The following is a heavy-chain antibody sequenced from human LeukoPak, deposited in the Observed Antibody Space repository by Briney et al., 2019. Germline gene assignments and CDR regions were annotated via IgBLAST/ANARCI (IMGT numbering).Heavy chain of an antibody. D-gene: IGHD3-3*01. V-gene: IGHV3-23*01. CDR2: ISGSGSGGST. J-gene: IGHJ4*02. CDR1: GFTFSSSA. Sequence: PGGSLRLSCAASGFTFSSSAMSWVRQAPGKGLEWVSSISGSGSGGSTYYADSVKGRFTISRDNSKNTLYLQMNSLRAEDTALYYCAKDPPHDWSANFDYWGQGTRVTVSS. CDR3: AKDPPHDWSANFDY.